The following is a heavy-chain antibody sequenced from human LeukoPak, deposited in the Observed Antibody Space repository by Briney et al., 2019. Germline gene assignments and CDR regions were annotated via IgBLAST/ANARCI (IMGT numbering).Heavy chain of an antibody. J-gene: IGHJ3*02. CDR1: GITFSTYA. V-gene: IGHV3-23*01. CDR2: ISGSGGGT. D-gene: IGHD4-17*01. Sequence: GGSLRLSCAASGITFSTYAMTWVRQAPGKGLEWVSSISGSGGGTDYADSVKGRFTISRDNSRDTLFLQVNSLRAEDTALYYCTRDPNGDYVGAFDMWGPGTMVTVSS. CDR3: TRDPNGDYVGAFDM.